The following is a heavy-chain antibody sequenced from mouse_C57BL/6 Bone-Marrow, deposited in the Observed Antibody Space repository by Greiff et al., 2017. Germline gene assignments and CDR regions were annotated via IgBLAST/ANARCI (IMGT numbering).Heavy chain of an antibody. J-gene: IGHJ2*01. CDR2: IYPRSGNT. Sequence: VKLMESGAELARPGASVKLSCKASGYTFTSYGISWVKQRTGQGLEWIGEIYPRSGNTYYNEKFKGKDTLTADKSSSTAYMELRSLTSEDSAVYFWAKDSAGYAVDYWGQGTTLTVSS. CDR3: AKDSAGYAVDY. V-gene: IGHV1-81*01. CDR1: GYTFTSYG. D-gene: IGHD3-2*02.